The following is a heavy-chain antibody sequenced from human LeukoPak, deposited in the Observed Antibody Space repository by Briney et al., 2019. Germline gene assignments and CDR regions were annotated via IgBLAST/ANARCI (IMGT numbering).Heavy chain of an antibody. J-gene: IGHJ4*02. D-gene: IGHD5-18*01. CDR3: ARGNGYSYGYYFGY. CDR2: IYYSGST. Sequence: SETLSLTCTVSGGSISSSSYYWGCIRQPPGKGLEWIGSIYYSGSTYYNPSLKSRVTISVDTSKNQFSLKLSSVTAADTAVYYCARGNGYSYGYYFGYWGQGTLVTVSS. V-gene: IGHV4-39*07. CDR1: GGSISSSSYY.